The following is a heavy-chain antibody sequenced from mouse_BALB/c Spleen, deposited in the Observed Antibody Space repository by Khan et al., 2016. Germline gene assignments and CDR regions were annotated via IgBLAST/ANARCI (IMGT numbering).Heavy chain of an antibody. V-gene: IGHV1-7*01. CDR1: GYTCTSYW. Sequence: QVQLQQSGAELAKPGASVKMSCKASGYTCTSYWMHWVKQRPGQGLEWIGYINPSTGYTEYNQKFKDKATLTADKSSSTAYMQLSSLTSEASAVYYCASYYYGSSYAIDYWGQGTSVTVSS. J-gene: IGHJ4*01. D-gene: IGHD1-1*01. CDR2: INPSTGYT. CDR3: ASYYYGSSYAIDY.